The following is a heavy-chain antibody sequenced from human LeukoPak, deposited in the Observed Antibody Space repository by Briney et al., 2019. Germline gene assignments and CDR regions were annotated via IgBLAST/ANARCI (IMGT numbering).Heavy chain of an antibody. V-gene: IGHV1-46*01. J-gene: IGHJ4*02. D-gene: IGHD1-26*01. CDR2: INPGGAPT. CDR1: GYTFTNYY. Sequence: ASVKVSCKASGYTFTNYYIHWVRQAPGQGLEWMGIINPGGAPTSYAQKFQGRLIMTRDTSTSTAYMELSSLRSEDTAVYYCAREKSGTYFFDYWGQGTLVTVSS. CDR3: AREKSGTYFFDY.